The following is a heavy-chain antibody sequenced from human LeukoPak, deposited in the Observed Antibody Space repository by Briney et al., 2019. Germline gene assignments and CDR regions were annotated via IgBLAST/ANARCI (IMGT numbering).Heavy chain of an antibody. D-gene: IGHD3-9*01. V-gene: IGHV4-59*01. Sequence: PSETLSLTCTVSGGSISDYYRGWIRQPPGKGLEWIGYFYNSGSSTYNPSLKSRVTISVDTSKEQFSLKVNSVTAADTAVYYCARVPPDYNILSGYYRTWFDPWGQGTLITVSS. CDR3: ARVPPDYNILSGYYRTWFDP. CDR1: GGSISDYY. J-gene: IGHJ5*02. CDR2: FYNSGSS.